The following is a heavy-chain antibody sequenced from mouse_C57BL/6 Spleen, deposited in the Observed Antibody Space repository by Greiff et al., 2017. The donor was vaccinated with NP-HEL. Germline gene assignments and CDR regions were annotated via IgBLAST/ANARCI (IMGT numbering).Heavy chain of an antibody. CDR3: ARPDYYGSIYSY. CDR1: GYTFTSYG. J-gene: IGHJ2*01. D-gene: IGHD1-1*01. V-gene: IGHV1-81*01. CDR2: IYPRSGNT. Sequence: QVHVKQSGAELARPGASVKLSCKASGYTFTSYGISWVKQRTGQGLEWIGEIYPRSGNTYYNEKFKGKATLTADKSSSTAYMELRSLTSEDSAVYFCARPDYYGSIYSYWGQGTTLTVSS.